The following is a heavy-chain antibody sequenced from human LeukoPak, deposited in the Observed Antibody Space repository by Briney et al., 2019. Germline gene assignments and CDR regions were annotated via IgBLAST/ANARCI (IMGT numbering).Heavy chain of an antibody. D-gene: IGHD4-23*01. V-gene: IGHV4-59*08. J-gene: IGHJ5*02. Sequence: PSETLSLTCTVSGGSISSYYWSWIRQPPGKGLEWIGYIYYSGSTNYNPSLKSRVTISVDTSKNQFSLKLSSATAADTAVYYCARQITTVVENWFDPWGQGTLVTVSS. CDR2: IYYSGST. CDR3: ARQITTVVENWFDP. CDR1: GGSISSYY.